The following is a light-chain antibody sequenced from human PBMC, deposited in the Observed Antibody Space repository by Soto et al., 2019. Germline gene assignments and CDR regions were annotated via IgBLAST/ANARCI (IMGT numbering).Light chain of an antibody. CDR1: SSNIGSNY. J-gene: IGLJ3*02. V-gene: IGLV1-47*01. CDR2: RNN. Sequence: QSVLTQPPSASGTPGQRVTISCSGSSSNIGSNYVYWYQQLPRTAPKLLIYRNNQRPSGVPDRFSGSKSGTSASLAISGLRSEDEADYYCAAWDDSLSVYWVFGGGTKLTVL. CDR3: AAWDDSLSVYWV.